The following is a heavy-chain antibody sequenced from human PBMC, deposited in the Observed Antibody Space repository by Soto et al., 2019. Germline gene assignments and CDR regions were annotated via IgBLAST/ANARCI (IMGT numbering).Heavy chain of an antibody. CDR2: ISSSSSYI. CDR3: ASFLYDFWSGYLGIYGMDV. J-gene: IGHJ6*02. V-gene: IGHV3-21*01. D-gene: IGHD3-3*01. Sequence: GGSLRLSCAASVFTFSSYSMNWVRQAPGKGLEWVSSISSSSSYIYYADSVKGRFTISRDNAKNSLYLQMNSLRAEDTAVYYCASFLYDFWSGYLGIYGMDVWGQGTTVTVSS. CDR1: VFTFSSYS.